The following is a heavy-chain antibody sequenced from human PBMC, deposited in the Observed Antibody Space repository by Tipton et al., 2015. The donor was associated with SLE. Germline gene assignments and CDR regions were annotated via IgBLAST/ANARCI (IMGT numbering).Heavy chain of an antibody. CDR1: GFNVNSNY. CDR2: IYSGGST. V-gene: IGHV3-53*05. Sequence: SLRLSCAASGFNVNSNYMTWVRQAPGKGLEWVSVIYSGGSTYYADSVKGRFTISRDNSKNTLYLQMNNLRPEDTAVYYCARDEVNIVATLFYWGQGSLVTVSS. D-gene: IGHD5-12*01. J-gene: IGHJ4*02. CDR3: ARDEVNIVATLFY.